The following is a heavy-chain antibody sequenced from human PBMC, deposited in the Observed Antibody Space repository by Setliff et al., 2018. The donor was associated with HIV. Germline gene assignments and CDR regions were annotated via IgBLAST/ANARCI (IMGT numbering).Heavy chain of an antibody. Sequence: ASVKVSCKTSGYTFTGYYVHWVRQAPGQGLEWMGWINPNNGDTNYAQKFQGRVTMTMDTSITTAYMELSSRSSDDTAVYYCARDHVVCSGGTCRSEDPYYYYYMNLWGEGTTVTVSS. V-gene: IGHV1-2*02. D-gene: IGHD2-15*01. CDR2: INPNNGDT. CDR3: ARDHVVCSGGTCRSEDPYYYYYMNL. CDR1: GYTFTGYY. J-gene: IGHJ6*03.